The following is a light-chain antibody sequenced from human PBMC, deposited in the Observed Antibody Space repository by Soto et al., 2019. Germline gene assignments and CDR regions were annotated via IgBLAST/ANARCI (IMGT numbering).Light chain of an antibody. Sequence: QSVVTQPPSASGTPGQRVTISCSGSSSNIGSKTVNWYQQVPGTAPKILIYSNNQRPSGVPDRFSGSKSGTSASLAISGLQSEDEADYYCAVWDDRLNGGVFGGGTKVTVL. CDR2: SNN. CDR1: SSNIGSKT. CDR3: AVWDDRLNGGV. V-gene: IGLV1-44*01. J-gene: IGLJ3*02.